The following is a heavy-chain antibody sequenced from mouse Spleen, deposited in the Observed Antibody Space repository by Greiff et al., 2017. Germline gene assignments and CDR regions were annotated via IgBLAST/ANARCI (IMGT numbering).Heavy chain of an antibody. CDR3: ARSMITTGGDY. V-gene: IGHV3-6*01. D-gene: IGHD2-4*01. J-gene: IGHJ2*01. CDR2: ISYDGSH. CDR1: GYSITSGYY. Sequence: ESGPGLVKPSQSLSLTCSVTGYSITSGYYWNWIRQFPGNKLEWMGYISYDGSHNYNPSLKNRISITRDTSKNQFFLKLNSVTTEDTATYYCARSMITTGGDYWGQGTTLTVSS.